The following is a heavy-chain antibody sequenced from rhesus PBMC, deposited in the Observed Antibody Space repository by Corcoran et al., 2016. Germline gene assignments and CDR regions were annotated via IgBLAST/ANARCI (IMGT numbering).Heavy chain of an antibody. CDR2: ITTSGST. V-gene: IGHV4-122*02. J-gene: IGHJ4*01. D-gene: IGHD1-38*01. Sequence: QVQLQESGPGLVKPSETLSLTCAVSGGSISSGYYYWSWIRQPPGKGLEWIGYITTSGSTSYHPSLKSRVTISRDTSKNQFSLKLSSVTAADTAVYYCAHLGHIRLDYWGQGVLVTVSS. CDR3: AHLGHIRLDY. CDR1: GGSISSGYYY.